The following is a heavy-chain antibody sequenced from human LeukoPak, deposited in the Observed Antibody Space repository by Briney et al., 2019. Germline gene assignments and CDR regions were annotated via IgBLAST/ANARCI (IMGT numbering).Heavy chain of an antibody. CDR2: IYSGGST. Sequence: PGGSLRLSCAASGFTVSSNYMSWVRQAPGKGLEWVSVIYSGGSTYYADSVKGRFTISRDNSKNTSYLQMNSLRAEDTAVYYCARGVVSSYFDYWGQGTLVTVSS. CDR3: ARGVVSSYFDY. V-gene: IGHV3-66*01. CDR1: GFTVSSNY. J-gene: IGHJ4*02. D-gene: IGHD2-2*01.